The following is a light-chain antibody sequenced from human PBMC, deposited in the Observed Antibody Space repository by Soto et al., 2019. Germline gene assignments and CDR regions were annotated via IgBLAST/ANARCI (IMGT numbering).Light chain of an antibody. Sequence: QLVLTQPPSASGTPGQRVTISCSGSSSNIGSNTVNWYQQLPGTAPKLLIYSNNQRPSGVPDRFSGSKSGTSASLAISGLQSEDEADYYCAAWDDSLNGPVFGGATKLTVL. J-gene: IGLJ2*01. CDR2: SNN. CDR1: SSNIGSNT. CDR3: AAWDDSLNGPV. V-gene: IGLV1-44*01.